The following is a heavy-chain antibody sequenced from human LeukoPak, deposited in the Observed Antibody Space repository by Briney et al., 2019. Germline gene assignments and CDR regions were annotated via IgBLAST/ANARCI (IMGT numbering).Heavy chain of an antibody. CDR3: ARDPGYSSMPLFDP. CDR1: GGSISSGGYY. J-gene: IGHJ5*02. Sequence: PSGTLSLTCTVSGGSISSGGYYWSWIRQHPGKGLEWIGYIYYSGSTYYNPSLKSRVTISVDTSKNQFSLKLSSVTAADTAVYYCARDPGYSSMPLFDPWGQGTLVTVSS. V-gene: IGHV4-31*03. D-gene: IGHD6-19*01. CDR2: IYYSGST.